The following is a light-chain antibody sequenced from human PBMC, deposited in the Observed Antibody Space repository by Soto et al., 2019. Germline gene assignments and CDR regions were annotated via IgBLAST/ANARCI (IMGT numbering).Light chain of an antibody. CDR3: QQYDNLPLT. V-gene: IGKV1-33*01. J-gene: IGKJ4*01. CDR2: DAS. CDR1: QDINNY. Sequence: DIQMTQSPSSLSASVGDRVTITCQASQDINNYLNWYQQKPGKAPKLLIYDASNLGTGVPSRFSGSGSGTDFTLTISSLQPEDVATYYCQQYDNLPLTFGGGTKVEIK.